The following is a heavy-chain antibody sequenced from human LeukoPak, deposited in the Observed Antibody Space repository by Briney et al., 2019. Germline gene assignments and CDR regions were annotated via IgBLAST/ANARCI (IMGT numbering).Heavy chain of an antibody. D-gene: IGHD3-10*01. CDR1: GFPFSNAW. J-gene: IGHJ6*02. CDR3: TTGPGPYGNYYYYYGLDV. V-gene: IGHV3-15*01. CDR2: IKSKTDGGTT. Sequence: GGSLRLSCAASGFPFSNAWMSWVRQAPGKGLEWVGRIKSKTDGGTTDYAAPVKGRFTFSREDSGNTLYLQMNNLKTEDTAVYYCTTGPGPYGNYYYYYGLDVWGQGTTVTVSS.